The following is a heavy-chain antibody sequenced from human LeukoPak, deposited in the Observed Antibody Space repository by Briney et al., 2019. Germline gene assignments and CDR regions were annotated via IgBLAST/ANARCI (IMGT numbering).Heavy chain of an antibody. CDR1: GGSISSSSYY. D-gene: IGHD2-15*01. Sequence: KPSESPSPTCTLSGGSISSSSYYWGWIRQPPGKELEWIGSIYYSGSTYYNPSLKSRVTISVDTSKNQFSLKLSSVTAADTAVYYCARVQYCSGSSCYWWFDPWGQGALVTVSS. CDR2: IYYSGST. V-gene: IGHV4-39*01. J-gene: IGHJ5*02. CDR3: ARVQYCSGSSCYWWFDP.